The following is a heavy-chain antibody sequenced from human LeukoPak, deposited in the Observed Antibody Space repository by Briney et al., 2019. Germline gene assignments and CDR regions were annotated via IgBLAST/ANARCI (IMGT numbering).Heavy chain of an antibody. Sequence: GESLKISCKDSGNSFASSWIGWVRQMPGKGLDWMGIIYPGDSDSRYSASFQGQVTISADKSISTAYLQWSSLKASDTAMYYCARHHGGGWYEIYFDYWGQGTLVPSPQ. J-gene: IGHJ4*02. D-gene: IGHD6-19*01. CDR2: IYPGDSDS. V-gene: IGHV5-51*01. CDR1: GNSFASSW. CDR3: ARHHGGGWYEIYFDY.